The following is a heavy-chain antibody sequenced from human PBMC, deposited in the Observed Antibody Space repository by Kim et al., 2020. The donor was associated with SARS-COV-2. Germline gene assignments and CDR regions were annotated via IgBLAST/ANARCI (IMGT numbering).Heavy chain of an antibody. CDR1: GYTFTNYA. J-gene: IGHJ4*02. Sequence: ASVKVSCKASGYTFTNYAINWLRQAPGQGLEWMGWINTNTGNPTYAQGFTGRFVFSLDTSVSTAYLQIASLKAEDTAVYYCAPGTMVRGVPTNIRQNYFDYWGQGTLVTVSS. CDR3: APGTMVRGVPTNIRQNYFDY. V-gene: IGHV7-4-1*01. CDR2: INTNTGNP. D-gene: IGHD3-10*01.